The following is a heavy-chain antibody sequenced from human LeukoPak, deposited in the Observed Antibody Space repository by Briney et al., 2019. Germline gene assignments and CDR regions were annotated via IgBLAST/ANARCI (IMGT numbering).Heavy chain of an antibody. CDR1: GFTFSSYG. CDR2: IPYDGSNK. J-gene: IGHJ4*02. CDR3: AKDRLLLRSRSYFDY. V-gene: IGHV3-30*18. Sequence: GGSLRLSCAASGFTFSSYGMHWVRQAPGKGLEWVAVIPYDGSNKYYADSVKGRFTISRDNSKNTLYLQMNSLRAEDTAVYYCAKDRLLLRSRSYFDYWGQGTLVTVSS. D-gene: IGHD2-15*01.